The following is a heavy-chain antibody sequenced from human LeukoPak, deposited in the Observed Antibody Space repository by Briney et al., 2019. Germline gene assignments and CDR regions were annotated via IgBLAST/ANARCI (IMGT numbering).Heavy chain of an antibody. J-gene: IGHJ4*02. CDR1: GYTFTSYG. Sequence: ASVKVSCKASGYTFTSYGISWVRQAPGQGLEWMGWISAYNGNTNYAQKLQGRVTMTTDTSTSTAYMELRSLRSDDTAVYYCARGPTQLWFGELLIIDYFDYWGQGTLVTVSS. V-gene: IGHV1-18*01. CDR3: ARGPTQLWFGELLIIDYFDY. D-gene: IGHD3-10*01. CDR2: ISAYNGNT.